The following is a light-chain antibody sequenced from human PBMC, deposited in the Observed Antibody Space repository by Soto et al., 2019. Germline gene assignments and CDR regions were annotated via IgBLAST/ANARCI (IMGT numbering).Light chain of an antibody. J-gene: IGLJ2*01. Sequence: QSVLTQAPSVSATRGQKVTISCSGSSSNIGGSSVSCYQQLPGTAPKLLIYDDNKRPSGIPDRFSGSKSGTSATLGITGVQSGEDAHYYCGAWDRRLTAYVFG. CDR1: SSNIGGSS. CDR2: DDN. CDR3: GAWDRRLTAYV. V-gene: IGLV1-51*01.